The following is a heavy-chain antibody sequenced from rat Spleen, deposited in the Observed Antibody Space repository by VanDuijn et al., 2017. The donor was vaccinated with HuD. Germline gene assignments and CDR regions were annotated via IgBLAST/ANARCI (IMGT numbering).Heavy chain of an antibody. CDR1: GFTFSNYG. CDR2: ISYDGGST. J-gene: IGHJ2*01. Sequence: EVQLVESGGGLVQPGRSMKLSCAASGFTFSNYGMAWVRQAPKKGLEWVAYISYDGGSTYYRDPVKGRFTISRDNAKSTLYLQMDSLRSEDTATYYCTTDATGYFDYWGQGVMVTVSP. CDR3: TTDATGYFDY. D-gene: IGHD5-1*01. V-gene: IGHV5-20*01.